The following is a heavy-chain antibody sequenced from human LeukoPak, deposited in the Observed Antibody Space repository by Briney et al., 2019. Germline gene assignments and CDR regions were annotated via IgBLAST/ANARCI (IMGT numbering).Heavy chain of an antibody. J-gene: IGHJ4*02. V-gene: IGHV3-23*01. CDR1: GFTFSSYG. CDR3: AKGPLHYIHGTHYFDY. CDR2: ISNNGDST. Sequence: GGSLRLSCAASGFTFSSYGMSWVRQAPGKGLEWVSGISNNGDSTHYADSVMGRFTISRDNSKSTLYLQMNSLRAEDTAVYYCAKGPLHYIHGTHYFDYWGQGTLVTVSS. D-gene: IGHD1-14*01.